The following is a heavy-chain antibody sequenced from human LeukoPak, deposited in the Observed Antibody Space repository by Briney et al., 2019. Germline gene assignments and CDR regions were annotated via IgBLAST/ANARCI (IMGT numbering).Heavy chain of an antibody. J-gene: IGHJ4*02. V-gene: IGHV3-74*01. CDR3: AREAYYGTYVDY. Sequence: GGSLSLSCVASGFTFSSYWMYWVRQAPGKGLVWVSRINSDGSRTSYADSVKGRFTISRDNAKNTLFLQMNTLRVEDTAVYYCAREAYYGTYVDYWGQGTLVTVSS. CDR2: INSDGSRT. CDR1: GFTFSSYW. D-gene: IGHD4-17*01.